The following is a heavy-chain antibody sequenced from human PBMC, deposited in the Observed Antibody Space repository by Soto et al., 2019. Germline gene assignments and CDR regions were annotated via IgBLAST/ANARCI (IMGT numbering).Heavy chain of an antibody. V-gene: IGHV3-30-3*01. J-gene: IGHJ3*02. D-gene: IGHD5-18*01. CDR3: ARSRIQLWEHDAFDI. CDR2: ISYDGSNK. CDR1: GFTFSSYA. Sequence: QVQLVESGGGVVQPGRSLRLSCAASGFTFSSYAMHWVRQAPGKGLEWVAVISYDGSNKYYADSVKGRFTISRDNSKNTLYQQMNSLRSEDTAVYYCARSRIQLWEHDAFDIWGQGTMVTVSS.